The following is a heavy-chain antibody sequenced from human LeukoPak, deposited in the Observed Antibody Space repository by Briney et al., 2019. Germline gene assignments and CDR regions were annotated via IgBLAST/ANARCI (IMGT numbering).Heavy chain of an antibody. CDR3: ATSYDMGWLIGY. Sequence: GGSLRLSCAASGFTFGDTWMNWVRQVPGQGLEWVANIKQDGSEKFYVASVKGRFTISRDNGKSSLCLQMNSLRAEDTALYYCATSYDMGWLIGYWGQGTLVTVSS. D-gene: IGHD3/OR15-3a*01. CDR2: IKQDGSEK. CDR1: GFTFGDTW. J-gene: IGHJ4*02. V-gene: IGHV3-7*03.